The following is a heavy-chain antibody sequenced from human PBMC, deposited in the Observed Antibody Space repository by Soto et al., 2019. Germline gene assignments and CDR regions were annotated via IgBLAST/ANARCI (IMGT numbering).Heavy chain of an antibody. CDR1: GYTFTGYY. J-gene: IGHJ4*02. CDR3: AREMATIGNYFDY. Sequence: SVKVSCKASGYTFTGYYMHWVRQAPGQGLEWMGWINPNSGGTNYAQKFQGRVTMTRDTSISTAYMELSRLRSDDTAVYYCAREMATIGNYFDYWGQGTLVTVSS. V-gene: IGHV1-2*02. D-gene: IGHD5-12*01. CDR2: INPNSGGT.